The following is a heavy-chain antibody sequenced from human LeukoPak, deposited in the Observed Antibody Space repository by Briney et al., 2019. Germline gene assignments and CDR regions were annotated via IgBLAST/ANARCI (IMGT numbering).Heavy chain of an antibody. CDR3: ARDTDYYDSSGPFDY. Sequence: GGSLRLSCAASGFTFSSYWMSWVRQAPGKGLEWVANIKQDGSEKYYVDSVKGRFTISRDNTKNSLYLQMNSLRAEDTAVYYCARDTDYYDSSGPFDYWGQGTLVTVSS. D-gene: IGHD3-22*01. J-gene: IGHJ4*02. CDR2: IKQDGSEK. CDR1: GFTFSSYW. V-gene: IGHV3-7*01.